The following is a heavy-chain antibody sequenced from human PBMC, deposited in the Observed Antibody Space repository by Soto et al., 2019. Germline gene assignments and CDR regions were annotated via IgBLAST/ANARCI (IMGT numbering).Heavy chain of an antibody. CDR2: IYNSGST. CDR1: GGSISSYY. J-gene: IGHJ6*02. V-gene: IGHV4-59*01. Sequence: SETLSLTCTVSGGSISSYYWSWIRRPPGKGLEWIGYIYNSGSTHSNPSLQSRVTISVDTSKNQFSLKLSSVTAADTGIYYCARARSTMVREVIKYNMDVWGQGTTVT. D-gene: IGHD3-10*01. CDR3: ARARSTMVREVIKYNMDV.